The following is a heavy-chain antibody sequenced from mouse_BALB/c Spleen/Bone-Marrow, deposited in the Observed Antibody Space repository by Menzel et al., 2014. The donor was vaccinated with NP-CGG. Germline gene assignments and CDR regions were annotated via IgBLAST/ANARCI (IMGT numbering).Heavy chain of an antibody. J-gene: IGHJ4*01. CDR3: ARTRDGSSSYYAMDY. Sequence: VQLQQSGAELVRPGTSVKMSCKASGYTFTNYWIDWVKQRPGHGLEWIGDIYPGGGYTNYNEKFKGKATLTADTSSSTAYMQLSSPTSEDSAIYYCARTRDGSSSYYAMDYWGQGTSVTVSS. D-gene: IGHD1-1*01. CDR1: GYTFTNYW. V-gene: IGHV1-63*02. CDR2: IYPGGGYT.